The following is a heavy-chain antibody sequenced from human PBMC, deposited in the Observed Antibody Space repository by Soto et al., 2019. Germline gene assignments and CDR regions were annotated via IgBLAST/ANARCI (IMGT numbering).Heavy chain of an antibody. J-gene: IGHJ6*02. CDR3: ARGEVYYYYGMDV. CDR1: GGSFSGYY. Sequence: LSLTFSFYGGSFSGYYWSWIRQPPGKGLEWIGEINHSGSTNYNPSLKSRVTISVDTSKNQFSLKLSSVTAADTAVYYCARGEVYYYYGMDVWGQGTTVTVSS. V-gene: IGHV4-34*01. CDR2: INHSGST.